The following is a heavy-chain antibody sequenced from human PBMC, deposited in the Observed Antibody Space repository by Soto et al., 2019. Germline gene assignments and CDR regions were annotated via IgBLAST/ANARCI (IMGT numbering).Heavy chain of an antibody. J-gene: IGHJ6*02. CDR2: IDPSDSYT. CDR1: GYSFTSYW. V-gene: IGHV5-10-1*03. Sequence: EVQLVQSGAEVKKPGESLRISCKGSGYSFTSYWISWVRQMPGKGLEWMGRIDPSDSYTNYSPSFQGHVTISADKSISTAYLQWSSLKASDTAMYYCARRGSSSWYEAAGDYGMDVWGQGTTVTVSS. D-gene: IGHD6-13*01. CDR3: ARRGSSSWYEAAGDYGMDV.